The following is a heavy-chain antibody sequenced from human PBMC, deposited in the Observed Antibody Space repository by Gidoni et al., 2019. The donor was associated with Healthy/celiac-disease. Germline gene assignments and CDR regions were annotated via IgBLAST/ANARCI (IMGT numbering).Heavy chain of an antibody. V-gene: IGHV3-9*01. CDR1: GFTFDDYA. D-gene: IGHD6-19*01. CDR3: ARGVTWLAYFDY. CDR2: ISWNSGSI. J-gene: IGHJ4*02. Sequence: EVQLVESGGGLVPPGRSLRLSCAASGFTFDDYAMHWVRQAPGKGLEWVSGISWNSGSIGYADSVKGRFTISRDNAKNSLYLQMNSLRAEDTALYYCARGVTWLAYFDYWGQGTLVTVSS.